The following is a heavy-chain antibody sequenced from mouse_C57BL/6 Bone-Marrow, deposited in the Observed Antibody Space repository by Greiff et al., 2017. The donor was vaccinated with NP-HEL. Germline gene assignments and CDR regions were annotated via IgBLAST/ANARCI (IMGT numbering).Heavy chain of an antibody. Sequence: EVKRVESGGGLVKPGGSLKLSCAASGFTFSDYGMHWVRQAPEKGLEWVAYISSGSSTIYYADTVKGRVTISRDNAKNTLFLQMTSLRSEDTAMYYCARYDYDVGVDYWGQGTSVTVSS. D-gene: IGHD2-4*01. CDR2: ISSGSSTI. V-gene: IGHV5-17*01. CDR3: ARYDYDVGVDY. J-gene: IGHJ4*01. CDR1: GFTFSDYG.